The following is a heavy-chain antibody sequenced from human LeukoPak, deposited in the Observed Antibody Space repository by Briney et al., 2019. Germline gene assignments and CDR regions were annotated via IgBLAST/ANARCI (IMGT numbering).Heavy chain of an antibody. D-gene: IGHD4-17*01. CDR1: GDSIGAYY. Sequence: PSETLSLTRTVSGDSIGAYYWSWIRQPAGKGLEWIGRIYKSMYSGGSTDYNPSLKSRVTMSVDTSKNQLSLKLSSLTAADTAVYYCVRDPTTVTTFFDLWGQGTLVTVSS. CDR2: IYKSMYSGGST. V-gene: IGHV4-4*07. J-gene: IGHJ5*01. CDR3: VRDPTTVTTFFDL.